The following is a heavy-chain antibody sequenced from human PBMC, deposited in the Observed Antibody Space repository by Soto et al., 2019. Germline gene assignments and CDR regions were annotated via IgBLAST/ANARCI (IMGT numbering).Heavy chain of an antibody. CDR3: AKLGQLVYYYYYGMDV. CDR2: ISGSGGST. Sequence: GGPLRLSCAASGFTFSSYAMSWVRQAPGKGLEWVSAISGSGGSTYYADSVKGRFTISRDNSKNTLYLQMNSLRAEDTAVYYCAKLGQLVYYYYYGMDVWGQGTTVTVSS. CDR1: GFTFSSYA. V-gene: IGHV3-23*01. D-gene: IGHD6-6*01. J-gene: IGHJ6*02.